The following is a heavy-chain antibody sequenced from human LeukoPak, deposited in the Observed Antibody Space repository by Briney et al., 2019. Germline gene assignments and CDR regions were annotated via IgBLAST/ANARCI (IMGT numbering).Heavy chain of an antibody. D-gene: IGHD6-6*01. Sequence: GGSLRLSCAASGFTFISHTMSWVRQAPGMGLDWVSSTSNSGGTSYYADSVKGRFTISRDNSKNTLYLQMNSLRAEDTAVYYCARDSGSSSSLDYWGQGTLVTVSS. CDR3: ARDSGSSSSLDY. V-gene: IGHV3-23*01. J-gene: IGHJ4*02. CDR1: GFTFISHT. CDR2: TSNSGGTS.